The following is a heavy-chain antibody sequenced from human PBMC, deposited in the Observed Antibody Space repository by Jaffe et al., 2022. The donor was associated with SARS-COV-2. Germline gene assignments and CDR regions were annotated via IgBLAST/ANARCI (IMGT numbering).Heavy chain of an antibody. J-gene: IGHJ4*02. D-gene: IGHD6-19*01. V-gene: IGHV3-64*07. Sequence: EVQLVESGGGLVQPGGSLRLSCAASGFTFSSYAMYWVRQAPGKGLEYVSGINIDGGSTYYADSVKGRFTISRDNSENMLYLHMGSLRAEDMAVYYCARDGVSNGWSSFDYWGQGTLVTVSS. CDR2: INIDGGST. CDR1: GFTFSSYA. CDR3: ARDGVSNGWSSFDY.